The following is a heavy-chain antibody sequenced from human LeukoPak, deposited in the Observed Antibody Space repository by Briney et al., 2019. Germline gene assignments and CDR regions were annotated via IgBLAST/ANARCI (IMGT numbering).Heavy chain of an antibody. D-gene: IGHD6-19*01. V-gene: IGHV1-46*01. J-gene: IGHJ4*02. CDR3: ARDGSGWYYFDY. CDR2: INPSGGST. Sequence: ASVKVSCKASGYTFTSYYMHWVRQAPGQGLEWMGIINPSGGSTSYAQKFQGRVTMTRDMSTSTVYMELSSLRSEDTAVYYCARDGSGWYYFDYWGQGTLVTVSS. CDR1: GYTFTSYY.